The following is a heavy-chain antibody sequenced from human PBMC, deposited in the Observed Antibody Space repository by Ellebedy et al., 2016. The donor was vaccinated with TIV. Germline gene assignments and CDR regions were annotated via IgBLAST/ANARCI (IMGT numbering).Heavy chain of an antibody. CDR3: ARDGIFYGMDV. CDR1: GFTSSSYW. Sequence: PGGSLRLSCAASGFTSSSYWMHWVRQAQGKGLVWVSRINSDGSSTSYADSVKGRFTISRDNAKNTLYLQMNSLRAEDTAVYYCARDGIFYGMDVWGQGTTVTVSS. CDR2: INSDGSST. J-gene: IGHJ6*02. V-gene: IGHV3-74*01.